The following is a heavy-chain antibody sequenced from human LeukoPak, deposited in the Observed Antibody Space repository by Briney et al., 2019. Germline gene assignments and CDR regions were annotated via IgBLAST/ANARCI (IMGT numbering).Heavy chain of an antibody. CDR1: GFTFSSYA. D-gene: IGHD6-19*01. CDR3: TREDSSGWYDR. CDR2: ISYDGSNK. Sequence: GRSQRLSCAASGFTFSSYAMHWVRQAPGKGLEWVAVISYDGSNKYYADSVKGRFTISRDNSKNTLYLQMNSLRAEDTAVYYCTREDSSGWYDRWGQGTLVTVSS. V-gene: IGHV3-30*14. J-gene: IGHJ5*02.